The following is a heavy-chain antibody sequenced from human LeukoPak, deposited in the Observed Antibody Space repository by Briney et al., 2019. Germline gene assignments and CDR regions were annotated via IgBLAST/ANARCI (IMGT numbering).Heavy chain of an antibody. Sequence: SETLSLTCSVSGLSISNYYWSWIRQPPGKGLEWIGYIYYSGSTNYNPSLKSRVTISVDTSKNQFSLKLNSVTAADTAVYYCARGGGSVAFDYWGQGTLVTVSS. J-gene: IGHJ4*02. CDR2: IYYSGST. V-gene: IGHV4-59*01. D-gene: IGHD3-10*01. CDR1: GLSISNYY. CDR3: ARGGGSVAFDY.